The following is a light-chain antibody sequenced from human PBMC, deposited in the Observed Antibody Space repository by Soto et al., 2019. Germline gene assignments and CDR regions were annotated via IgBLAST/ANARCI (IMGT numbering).Light chain of an antibody. CDR3: QKYNSAPWT. Sequence: DIQMTQSPSSLCASVGDRVTITCRASQGISNYLAWYQQKPGKVPKLLIYAASTLQSGVPSRFSGSGSGTDVTLTISSLQPEDVASYYCQKYNSAPWTFGQGTKVEIK. J-gene: IGKJ1*01. V-gene: IGKV1-27*01. CDR1: QGISNY. CDR2: AAS.